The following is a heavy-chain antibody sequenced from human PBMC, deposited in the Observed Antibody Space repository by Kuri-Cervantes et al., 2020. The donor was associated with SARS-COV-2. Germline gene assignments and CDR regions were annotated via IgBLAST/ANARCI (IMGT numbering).Heavy chain of an antibody. J-gene: IGHJ4*02. Sequence: GESLKISCAASGFTFSSYWMSWVRQAPGKGLEWVANIKQDGSEKYYVDSVKGRFTISRDNAKNSLYLQMNSLRAEDTAVYYCTTDPNYDFWSGYPQSDYWGQGTLVTVSS. D-gene: IGHD3-3*01. CDR3: TTDPNYDFWSGYPQSDY. V-gene: IGHV3-7*03. CDR1: GFTFSSYW. CDR2: IKQDGSEK.